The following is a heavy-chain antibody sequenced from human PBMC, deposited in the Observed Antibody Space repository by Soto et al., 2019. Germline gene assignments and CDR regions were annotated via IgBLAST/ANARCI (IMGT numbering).Heavy chain of an antibody. V-gene: IGHV1-46*01. CDR2: INPSGGST. Sequence: GGSVKVSCKASGYTFTSYYMHWVRQAPGQGLEWMGIINPSGGSTSYAQKFQGRVTMTRDTSTSTVYMELSSLRSEDTAVYYCARSIAAATTINYYYYYGMDVRGQGTTVTVSS. J-gene: IGHJ6*02. CDR3: ARSIAAATTINYYYYYGMDV. D-gene: IGHD6-13*01. CDR1: GYTFTSYY.